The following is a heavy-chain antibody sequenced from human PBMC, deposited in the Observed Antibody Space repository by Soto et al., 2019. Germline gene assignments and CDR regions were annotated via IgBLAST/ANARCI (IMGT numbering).Heavy chain of an antibody. Sequence: ESGGGVVQPGRSLRLSCAASGFTFSSYGMHWVRQAPGKGLEWVAVISYDGSIKYYADSVKGRFTISRDNSKNTLYLQMNSLRAEDTAVYYCAKAQTLGYYGMDVWGQGTTVTVSS. J-gene: IGHJ6*02. D-gene: IGHD3-10*01. CDR2: ISYDGSIK. CDR1: GFTFSSYG. CDR3: AKAQTLGYYGMDV. V-gene: IGHV3-30*18.